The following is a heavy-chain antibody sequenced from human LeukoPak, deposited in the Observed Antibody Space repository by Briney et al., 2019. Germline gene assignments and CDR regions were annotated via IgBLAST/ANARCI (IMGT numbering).Heavy chain of an antibody. D-gene: IGHD3-3*01. CDR2: ISYDGSNK. J-gene: IGHJ6*03. CDR1: GFTLSSYA. V-gene: IGHV3-30*01. CDR3: AREPTNTYYDFWSGYRGYYYYMDV. Sequence: GGSLRFSCASSGFTLSSYAVHWVRKARGKGLEWVAVISYDGSNKYYADSVKGRFTISKDNSKNTLYLQMNSLRAEDTAVYYCAREPTNTYYDFWSGYRGYYYYMDVWGKGTTVTVS.